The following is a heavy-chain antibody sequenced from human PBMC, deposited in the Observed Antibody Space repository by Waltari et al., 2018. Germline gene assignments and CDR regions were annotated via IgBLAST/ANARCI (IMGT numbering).Heavy chain of an antibody. D-gene: IGHD5-18*01. J-gene: IGHJ4*02. Sequence: QVQLQESGPGLVKPSETLSLTCTVSGGSISSYYWSWIRQPPGKGLEGIGYNYYRGSTNYNPSLKSRVTISVDTSKNQFSLKRSSVTAADTAVYYCARQEDSYGHGLDYWGQGTLVTVSS. V-gene: IGHV4-59*08. CDR2: NYYRGST. CDR3: ARQEDSYGHGLDY. CDR1: GGSISSYY.